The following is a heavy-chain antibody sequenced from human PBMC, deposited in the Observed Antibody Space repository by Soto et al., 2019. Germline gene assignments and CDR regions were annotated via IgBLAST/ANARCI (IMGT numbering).Heavy chain of an antibody. Sequence: SETLSLICTVSGGSISSYYWSWIRQPAGKGLEWIGRIYTSGSTNYNPSLKSRVTMSVDTSKNQFSLKLSSVTAADTAVYYCARDLELGGAFDIWGQGTMVTVSS. V-gene: IGHV4-4*07. J-gene: IGHJ3*02. CDR2: IYTSGST. CDR1: GGSISSYY. CDR3: ARDLELGGAFDI. D-gene: IGHD1-26*01.